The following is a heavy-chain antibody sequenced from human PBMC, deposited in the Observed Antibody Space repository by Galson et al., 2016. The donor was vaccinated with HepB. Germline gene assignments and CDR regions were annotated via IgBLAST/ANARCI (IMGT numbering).Heavy chain of an antibody. J-gene: IGHJ4*02. CDR3: ARAPSFSSHKLGFDY. V-gene: IGHV4-31*03. CDR2: IYYSGNT. D-gene: IGHD6-13*01. CDR1: GGSIFGGNFY. Sequence: TLSLTCTVSGGSIFGGNFYWSWIRQHPGRGLEWIGFIYYSGNTYFNPSLESRVTISIDTSKNQFFLNLSSLTSADTAVYYCARAPSFSSHKLGFDYWPGNPGQCLL.